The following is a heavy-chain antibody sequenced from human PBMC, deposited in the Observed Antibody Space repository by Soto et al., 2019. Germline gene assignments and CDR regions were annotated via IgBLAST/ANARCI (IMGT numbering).Heavy chain of an antibody. Sequence: GGSLRLSCAASGFTFSTSAIHWVRQAPGKGLEWVAVISSDGSHQYYADSVRGRFTVSRDNSKNTLYLQMNSLRGEDTAVYYCARPHCGSTRCYLYYYPMDVWGQGTTVTVSS. CDR3: ARPHCGSTRCYLYYYPMDV. D-gene: IGHD2-2*01. V-gene: IGHV3-30-3*01. J-gene: IGHJ6*02. CDR2: ISSDGSHQ. CDR1: GFTFSTSA.